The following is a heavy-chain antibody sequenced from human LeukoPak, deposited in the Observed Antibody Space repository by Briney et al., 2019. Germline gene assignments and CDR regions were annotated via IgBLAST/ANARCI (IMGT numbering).Heavy chain of an antibody. V-gene: IGHV4-34*01. CDR2: INHSGST. CDR3: ARELRAGVAPFRIAVAGTRSWRKRDNWFDP. D-gene: IGHD6-19*01. Sequence: SETLSLTCAVYGGSFSGYYWSWIRQPPGKGLEWIGEINHSGSTNYNPSLKSRVTISVDTSKNQFSLQLNSVTPEDTAVYYCARELRAGVAPFRIAVAGTRSWRKRDNWFDPWGQGTLVTVSS. CDR1: GGSFSGYY. J-gene: IGHJ5*02.